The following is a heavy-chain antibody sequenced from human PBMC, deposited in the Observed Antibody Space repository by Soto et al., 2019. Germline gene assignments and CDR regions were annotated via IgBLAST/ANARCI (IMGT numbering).Heavy chain of an antibody. J-gene: IGHJ6*02. CDR3: ASRSTGTTFYYYYYGMDV. CDR1: GFTFSSYW. Sequence: EVQLVESGGGLVQPGGSLRLSCAASGFTFSSYWMSWVRQAPGKGLEWVANIKQDGSEKYYVDSVKGRFTISRDNAKNSLYLQMNSLRAEDTAVYYCASRSTGTTFYYYYYGMDVWGQGTTVTVSS. D-gene: IGHD1-1*01. V-gene: IGHV3-7*03. CDR2: IKQDGSEK.